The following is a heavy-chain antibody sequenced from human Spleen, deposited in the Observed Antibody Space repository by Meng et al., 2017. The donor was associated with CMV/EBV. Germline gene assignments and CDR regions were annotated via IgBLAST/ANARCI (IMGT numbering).Heavy chain of an antibody. CDR2: IYFSGST. CDR3: ARDFRRSSSARGTYYGMDV. V-gene: IGHV4-39*07. D-gene: IGHD6-6*01. CDR1: GGSISSSSYY. Sequence: SETLSLTCTVSGGSISSSSYYWGWVRQPPGKGLDWIGSIYFSGSTYNNPSLRSRVSMSVDTSKNQFSLKLTSVTAADTAVYYCARDFRRSSSARGTYYGMDVWGQGTTVTVSS. J-gene: IGHJ6*02.